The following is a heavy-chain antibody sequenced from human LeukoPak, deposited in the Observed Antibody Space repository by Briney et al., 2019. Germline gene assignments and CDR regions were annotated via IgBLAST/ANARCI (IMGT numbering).Heavy chain of an antibody. CDR1: GFTFSSYG. CDR3: AKNEGRWAAYNDY. V-gene: IGHV3-30*18. J-gene: IGHJ4*02. Sequence: GGSLRLSCAASGFTFSSYGMHWVRQAPGKGLEWVALISDDGNIKSYADSVKGRFTISRDGSKNTLFLQMDGLRAEDTAVYYCAKNEGRWAAYNDYWGQGTLVTVSS. D-gene: IGHD4-23*01. CDR2: ISDDGNIK.